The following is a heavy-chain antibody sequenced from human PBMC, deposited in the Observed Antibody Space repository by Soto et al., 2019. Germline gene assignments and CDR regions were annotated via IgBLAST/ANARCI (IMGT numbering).Heavy chain of an antibody. D-gene: IGHD3-10*01. J-gene: IGHJ5*02. V-gene: IGHV1-69*13. Sequence: ASVKVSCKASGGTFSSYAISWVRQAPGQGLEWMGGIIPIFGTANYAQKFQGRVTITADESTSTAYMELSSLRSEDTAVYYCARDESTTMVRGVIGRFDPWGQGTLVTVSS. CDR3: ARDESTTMVRGVIGRFDP. CDR2: IIPIFGTA. CDR1: GGTFSSYA.